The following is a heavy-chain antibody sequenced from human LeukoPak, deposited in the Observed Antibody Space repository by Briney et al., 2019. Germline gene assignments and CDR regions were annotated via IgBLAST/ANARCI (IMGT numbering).Heavy chain of an antibody. J-gene: IGHJ4*02. CDR1: GGSISNNNYY. D-gene: IGHD1-1*01. CDR2: IYYSGSP. Sequence: KSSETLSLTCTVSGGSISNNNYYWAWIRQPPRKGLECIGSIYYSGSPYYNPSLKSRVTISVDTCKNQFSLRLSSVTAADTAVYYCATWRTAKTGFDYWGQGTLVTVSS. CDR3: ATWRTAKTGFDY. V-gene: IGHV4-39*01.